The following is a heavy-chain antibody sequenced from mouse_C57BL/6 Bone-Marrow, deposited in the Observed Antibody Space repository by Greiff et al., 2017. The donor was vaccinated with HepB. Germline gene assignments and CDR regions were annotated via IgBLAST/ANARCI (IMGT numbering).Heavy chain of an antibody. D-gene: IGHD2-4*01. J-gene: IGHJ1*03. CDR1: GYTFTSYD. V-gene: IGHV1-85*01. CDR2: IYPRDGST. Sequence: LVESGPELVKPGASVKLSCKASGYTFTSYDINWVKQRPGQGLEWIGWIYPRDGSTKYNEKFKGKATLTVDTSSSTAYMELHSLTSEDSAVYFCAPIYYDYENWYFDVWGTGTTVTVSS. CDR3: APIYYDYENWYFDV.